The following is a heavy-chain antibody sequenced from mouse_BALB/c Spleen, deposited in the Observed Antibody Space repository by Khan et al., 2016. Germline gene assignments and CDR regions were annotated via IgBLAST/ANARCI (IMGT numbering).Heavy chain of an antibody. J-gene: IGHJ4*01. V-gene: IGHV6-6*02. CDR1: GFTFSGYW. Sequence: EVKLEVSGGGLVQPGGSMKLSCVASGFTFSGYWMSWVRQSPEKGLEWVAEIRLKSDNYATHYAESVKGKFTISRDDSKGRLYLQMSSLRPEDTVIYYCTRTYDVYSGAMDYWGQGTSLTVSS. CDR2: IRLKSDNYAT. D-gene: IGHD2-3*01. CDR3: TRTYDVYSGAMDY.